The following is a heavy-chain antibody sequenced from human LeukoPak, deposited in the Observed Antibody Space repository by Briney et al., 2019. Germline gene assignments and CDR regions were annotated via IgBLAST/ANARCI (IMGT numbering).Heavy chain of an antibody. V-gene: IGHV3-23*01. Sequence: GGSMRLSCAASGFTFSNHAMSWVRQAPGKGLEWVSGISSSGSSTFFADHVKGRFTISRDNAKNSLYLQMTTLQAEDTAVYYCARRSPGTSSLFYYYMDVWGQGTTVTVSS. J-gene: IGHJ6*03. CDR3: ARRSPGTSSLFYYYMDV. CDR2: ISSSGSST. CDR1: GFTFSNHA. D-gene: IGHD1-26*01.